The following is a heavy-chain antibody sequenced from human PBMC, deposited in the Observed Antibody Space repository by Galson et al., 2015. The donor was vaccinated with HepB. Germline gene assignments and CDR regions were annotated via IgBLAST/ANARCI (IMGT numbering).Heavy chain of an antibody. D-gene: IGHD3-16*02. V-gene: IGHV4-39*01. CDR1: GGSISSSSYY. CDR3: ASGGYDYVWGSYRPNWFDP. J-gene: IGHJ5*02. Sequence: LSLTCTVSGGSISSSSYYWGWIRQPPGKGLEWIGSIYYSGSTYYNPSLKSRVTISVDTSKNQFSLKLSSVTAADTAVYYCASGGYDYVWGSYRPNWFDPWGQGTLVTVSS. CDR2: IYYSGST.